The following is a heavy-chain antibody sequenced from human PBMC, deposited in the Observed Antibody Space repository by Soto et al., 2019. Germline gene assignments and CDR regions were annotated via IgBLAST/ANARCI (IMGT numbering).Heavy chain of an antibody. D-gene: IGHD6-25*01. CDR2: INSDESST. CDR1: GFTISSYW. CDR3: ARGGDDHSSVWWFDP. Sequence: EVQLVESGGGLVQPGGSLRLSCAASGFTISSYWMHWVRQAPGKGLVWVSRINSDESSTSYADSVKGRFTISRDNGKNTLYLQMNNLRAEDTAMYYGARGGDDHSSVWWFDPWGQGTLVTVSS. V-gene: IGHV3-74*01. J-gene: IGHJ5*02.